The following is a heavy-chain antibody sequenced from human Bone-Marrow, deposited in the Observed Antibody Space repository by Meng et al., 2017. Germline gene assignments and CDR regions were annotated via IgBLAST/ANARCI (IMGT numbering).Heavy chain of an antibody. CDR3: ARAHSGWYSESPSGYHYGMDV. V-gene: IGHV6-1*01. J-gene: IGHJ6*02. CDR1: GDSVSSKSAA. CDR2: TYYRSKWYN. D-gene: IGHD6-19*01. Sequence: SETLSLTCAISGDSVSSKSAAWNWIRQSPSRGLEWLGRTYYRSKWYNDYAVSVKSRITINPDTSKNQFSLQLNSVTPEDTGVYYCARAHSGWYSESPSGYHYGMDVWGQGTTVTVSS.